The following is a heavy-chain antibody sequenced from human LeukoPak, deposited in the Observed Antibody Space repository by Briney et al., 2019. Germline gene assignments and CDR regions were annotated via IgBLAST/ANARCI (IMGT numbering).Heavy chain of an antibody. CDR2: INHSGST. CDR3: ARGSPSIPGTRTFDP. D-gene: IGHD1-7*01. J-gene: IGHJ5*02. CDR1: GGSLSGGY. V-gene: IGHV4-34*01. Sequence: SETLSLTCAVYGGSLSGGYECGCRWPPGEGLEWSGEINHSGSTTYNPSLKSRVTISVDTSKNQFPLKLSSVTAADTAVYYCARGSPSIPGTRTFDPWGQGTLVTVSS.